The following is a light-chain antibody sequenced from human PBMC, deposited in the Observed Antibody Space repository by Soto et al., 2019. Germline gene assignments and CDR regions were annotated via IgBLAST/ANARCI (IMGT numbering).Light chain of an antibody. CDR2: KAS. Sequence: DIQMTQSPSTLSTSVGARVTITCRASQSVSYWLAWYQQKPGKAPNLLIYKASTLKSGVQSRFSGSGSGTEFTLTIRSLQPDDFATYYCKHYNSYSEAFGQGTKVDIK. CDR1: QSVSYW. CDR3: KHYNSYSEA. J-gene: IGKJ1*01. V-gene: IGKV1-5*03.